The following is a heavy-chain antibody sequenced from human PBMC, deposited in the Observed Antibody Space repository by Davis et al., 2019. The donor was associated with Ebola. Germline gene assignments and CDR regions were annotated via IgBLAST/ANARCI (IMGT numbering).Heavy chain of an antibody. V-gene: IGHV6-1*01. CDR2: TYYSSKWYY. CDR1: GDSVSSGG. Sequence: HSQTLSLTCAISGDSVSSGGWNWIRQSPSRGLEWLGRTYYSSKWYYDYAVSVRSRMTINTDTSKNQFSLHLNSVTPEDTALYYCARGWLRAGMDVWGEGTTVTVSS. J-gene: IGHJ6*04. CDR3: ARGWLRAGMDV. D-gene: IGHD5-18*01.